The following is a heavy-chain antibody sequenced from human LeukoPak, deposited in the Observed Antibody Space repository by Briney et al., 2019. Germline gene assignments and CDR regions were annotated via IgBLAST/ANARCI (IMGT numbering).Heavy chain of an antibody. CDR3: ARVSLNSYGGVFYFDY. CDR2: IYYSGST. V-gene: IGHV4-59*08. Sequence: KPSETLSLSCAASGGTISSYYWNWVRQPPGKGLEWLAYIYYSGSTNYNPSLKSRVTISVDTTKTQFSLKLSSVTGADTAVYCCARVSLNSYGGVFYFDYWGQGTLVTVSS. CDR1: GGTISSYY. J-gene: IGHJ4*02. D-gene: IGHD4-23*01.